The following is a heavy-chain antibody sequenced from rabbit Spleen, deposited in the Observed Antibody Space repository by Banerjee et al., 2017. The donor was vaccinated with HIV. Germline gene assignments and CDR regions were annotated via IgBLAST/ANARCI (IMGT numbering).Heavy chain of an antibody. CDR1: GFSFSSRYY. CDR3: ARAIVPWLGLTRLDL. V-gene: IGHV1S40*01. Sequence: QSLEESGGDLVKPGASLTLTCTASGFSFSSRYYMCWVRQAPGKGLEWIACIYAGSSGNTYYASWAKGRFTISSDNAQSTVDLKMTSLTAADTATYFCARAIVPWLGLTRLDLWGQGTLVTVS. CDR2: IYAGSSGNT. J-gene: IGHJ3*01. D-gene: IGHD4-1*01.